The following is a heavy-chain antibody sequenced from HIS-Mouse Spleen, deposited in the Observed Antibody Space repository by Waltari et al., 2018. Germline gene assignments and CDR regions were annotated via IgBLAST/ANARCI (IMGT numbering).Heavy chain of an antibody. CDR2: IIPIFGTA. V-gene: IGHV1-69*01. Sequence: QVQLVQSGAEVKKPGSSVKVSCKASGGTFSSYAISWVRQSPGQGLEWMGGIIPIFGTANDAQKFQGRGTITADESTSTAYMELSSLRSEDTAVYYCARVGATANWFDPWGQGTLVTVSS. D-gene: IGHD1-26*01. CDR1: GGTFSSYA. J-gene: IGHJ5*02. CDR3: ARVGATANWFDP.